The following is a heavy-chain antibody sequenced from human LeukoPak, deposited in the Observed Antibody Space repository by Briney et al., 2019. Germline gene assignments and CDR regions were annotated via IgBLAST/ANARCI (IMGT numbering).Heavy chain of an antibody. CDR2: ISYDGNSQ. Sequence: GRSLTLSCAASGFTFSNCAIHWVRQAPGRGLEWVAAISYDGNSQHYGAPVKGRFTISRDNSKNTVYLQINTLRTDDAAIYYCAKPYPTLTTSAVLDNWGQGNLVTVSS. J-gene: IGHJ4*02. CDR1: GFTFSNCA. D-gene: IGHD1-1*01. V-gene: IGHV3-30*18. CDR3: AKPYPTLTTSAVLDN.